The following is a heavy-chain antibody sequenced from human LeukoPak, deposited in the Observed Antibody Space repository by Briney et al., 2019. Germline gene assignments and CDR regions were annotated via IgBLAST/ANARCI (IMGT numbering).Heavy chain of an antibody. CDR3: ARDTGVYGEDY. CDR2: IYTSGST. CDR1: GGSISSGSYY. J-gene: IGHJ4*02. Sequence: SETLSLTCTVSGGSISSGSYYWSWIRQPAGKGLEWIGRIYTSGSTNYNPSLKSRVTISVDTSKNQFSLKLSSVTAADTAVYYCARDTGVYGEDYWGQGTLVNVSS. V-gene: IGHV4-61*02. D-gene: IGHD4-17*01.